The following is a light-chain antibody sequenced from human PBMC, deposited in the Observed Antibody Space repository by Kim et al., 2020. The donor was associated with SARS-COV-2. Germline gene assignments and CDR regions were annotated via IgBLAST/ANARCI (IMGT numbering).Light chain of an antibody. CDR3: QQRNKWPRT. J-gene: IGKJ1*01. Sequence: LSQGERATLSCRASQSVSTDLAWYQQKPGQAPRLFIYDASNRATGIPARFIGSGSGTDFTLTVSSLEPEDSAIYYCQQRNKWPRTFGQGTKVDIK. CDR2: DAS. V-gene: IGKV3-11*01. CDR1: QSVSTD.